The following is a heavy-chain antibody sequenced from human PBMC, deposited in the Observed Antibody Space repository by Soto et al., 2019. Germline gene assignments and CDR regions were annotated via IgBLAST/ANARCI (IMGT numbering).Heavy chain of an antibody. V-gene: IGHV3-74*01. CDR1: GLIFSNYK. CDR3: ARDTNGLHY. D-gene: IGHD2-8*01. J-gene: IGHJ4*02. CDR2: INTDGSIT. Sequence: EVQLVESGGGLVQPGGSLRLSCAASGLIFSNYKMHWVRQAPGKGLVWVSRINTDGSITDYADSVKGRFTVSRDNAKNTMYQQMNSLTADDTAVYYCARDTNGLHYWGQGTLVTVSS.